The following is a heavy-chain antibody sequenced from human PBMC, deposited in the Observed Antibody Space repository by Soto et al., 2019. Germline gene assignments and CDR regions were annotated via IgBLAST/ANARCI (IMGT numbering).Heavy chain of an antibody. Sequence: QLQLQESGPGLVKPSETLSLTCTVSGGSISSSSYYWAWVRQPPGKGLEWIGSVYYSGTTYYNPYLKSRVTISGDTSKNQFSLKLSSVTAADTAVFYCARLIHCKTTSCYFDYWGQGTLVTVSS. V-gene: IGHV4-39*01. CDR2: VYYSGTT. D-gene: IGHD2-2*01. J-gene: IGHJ4*02. CDR3: ARLIHCKTTSCYFDY. CDR1: GGSISSSSYY.